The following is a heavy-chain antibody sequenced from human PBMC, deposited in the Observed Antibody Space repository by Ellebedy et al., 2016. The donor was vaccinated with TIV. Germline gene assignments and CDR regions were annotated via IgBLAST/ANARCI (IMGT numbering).Heavy chain of an antibody. CDR2: IRGSGVST. CDR3: AKDPGYCSSTSCYRYFQH. D-gene: IGHD2-2*02. CDR1: GFTFSSYA. V-gene: IGHV3-23*01. J-gene: IGHJ1*01. Sequence: GGSLRLSXAASGFTFSSYAMSWVRRAPGKGLEWVSAIRGSGVSTYYADSVKGRFTISRDNSKNTLYLQMNSLRAEDTAVYYCAKDPGYCSSTSCYRYFQHWGQGTLVTVSS.